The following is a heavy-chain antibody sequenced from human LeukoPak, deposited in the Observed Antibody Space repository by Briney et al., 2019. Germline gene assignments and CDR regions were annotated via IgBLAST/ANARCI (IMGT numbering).Heavy chain of an antibody. J-gene: IGHJ4*02. CDR1: VYTFTVYY. CDR3: ARGPPTIVVVITTGDFDS. CDR2: INPNSGGT. V-gene: IGHV1-2*02. Sequence: ASVTVSCKASVYTFTVYYIHWVRQAPGQGLGWMGWINPNSGGTNYAQKFQGRVTMTRDTSISTAYMELRRLRSDDRAVYYCARGPPTIVVVITTGDFDSWGQGTLVTVSS. D-gene: IGHD3-22*01.